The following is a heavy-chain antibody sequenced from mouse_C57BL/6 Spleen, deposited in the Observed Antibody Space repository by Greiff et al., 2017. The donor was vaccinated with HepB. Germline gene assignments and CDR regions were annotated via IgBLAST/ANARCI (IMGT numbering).Heavy chain of an antibody. CDR3: TREGSPYWYFDV. J-gene: IGHJ1*03. CDR2: ISSGGDYI. V-gene: IGHV5-9-1*02. CDR1: GFTFSSYA. Sequence: EVMLVESGAGLVKPGGSLKLSCAASGFTFSSYAMSWVRQTPEKRLEWVAYISSGGDYIYYADTVKGRFTISRDNARNTLYLQMSSLKSEDTAMYYCTREGSPYWYFDVWGTGTTVTVSS.